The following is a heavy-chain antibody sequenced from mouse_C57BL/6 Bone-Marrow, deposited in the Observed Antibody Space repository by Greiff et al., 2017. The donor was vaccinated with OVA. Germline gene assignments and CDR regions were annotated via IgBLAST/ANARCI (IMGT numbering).Heavy chain of an antibody. CDR3: ARGHYYYYYDD. D-gene: IGHD1-1*01. CDR1: GFTFSGYA. V-gene: IGHV5-4*01. J-gene: IGHJ2*01. CDR2: IGAGGGDT. Sequence: EVQLVESGGGLVKPGGSLKLSCAASGFTFSGYAMPWVRQTPEKSLEWIATIGAGGGDTNYSDKVKGRFTISRDNAKNNLYLQMSHLKSEDTAMYYCARGHYYYYYDDWGQGTTLTVSS.